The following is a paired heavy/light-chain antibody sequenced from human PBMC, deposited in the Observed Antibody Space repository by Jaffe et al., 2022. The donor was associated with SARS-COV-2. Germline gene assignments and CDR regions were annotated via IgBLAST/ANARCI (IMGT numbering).Light chain of an antibody. V-gene: IGKV1-9*01. J-gene: IGKJ4*01. CDR2: AAS. CDR1: QGISSY. CDR3: QQLNSYAALT. Sequence: DIQLTQSPSFLSASVGDRVTITCRASQGISSYLAWYQQKPGKAPKLLIYAASTLQSGVPSRFSGSGSGTEFTLTISSLQPEDFATYYCQQLNSYAALTFGGGTKVEIK.
Heavy chain of an antibody. CDR1: GFTVSSNY. CDR2: IYSGGST. D-gene: IGHD3-16*02. V-gene: IGHV3-53*01. Sequence: EVQLVESGGGLIQPGGSLRLSCAASGFTVSSNYMSWVRQAPGKGLEWVSVIYSGGSTYYADSVKGRFTISRDNSKNTLYLQMNSLRAEDTAVYYCARGDYDYVWGSYRLENPRNDYWGQGTLVTVSS. CDR3: ARGDYDYVWGSYRLENPRNDY. J-gene: IGHJ4*02.